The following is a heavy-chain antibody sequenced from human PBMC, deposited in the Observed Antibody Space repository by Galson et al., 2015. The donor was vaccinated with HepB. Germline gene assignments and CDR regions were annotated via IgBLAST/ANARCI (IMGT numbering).Heavy chain of an antibody. CDR2: ISAYNGNT. Sequence: SVKVSCKAPGYTFTSYGISWVRQAPGQGLEWMGWISAYNGNTNYAQKLQGRVTMTTDTSTSTAYMELRSLRSDDTAVYYCARSPCGGDCYPLDAFDIWGQGTMVTVSS. J-gene: IGHJ3*02. V-gene: IGHV1-18*01. CDR1: GYTFTSYG. D-gene: IGHD2-21*02. CDR3: ARSPCGGDCYPLDAFDI.